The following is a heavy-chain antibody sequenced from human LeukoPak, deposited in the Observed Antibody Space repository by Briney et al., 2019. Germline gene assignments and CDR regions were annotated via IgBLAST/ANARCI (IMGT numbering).Heavy chain of an antibody. CDR1: GFTFSSYS. J-gene: IGHJ4*02. V-gene: IGHV3-21*01. CDR2: ISSSSSYI. D-gene: IGHD4-17*01. CDR3: ARDRYGDYACDY. Sequence: KTGGSLRLSCAASGFTFSSYSMNWVRQAPGKGLEWVSSISSSSSYIYYADSVKGRFTISRDNAKNSLYLQMNSLRAEDTAVYYCARDRYGDYACDYWGQGPLVTVSS.